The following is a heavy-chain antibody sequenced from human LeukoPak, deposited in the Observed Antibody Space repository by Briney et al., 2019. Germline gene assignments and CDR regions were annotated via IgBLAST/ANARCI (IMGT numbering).Heavy chain of an antibody. J-gene: IGHJ4*02. D-gene: IGHD6-19*01. CDR3: ARVSSGFHDEGYYVGC. Sequence: GASVKVSCTASVYTSTGYYMHSVRQAPGQGLEWMGWINPNSGGTNYAQKFQGRVTMTRDTSISTAYMELSRLRSDDTAVYYCARVSSGFHDEGYYVGCWGQGTLVTVSS. CDR1: VYTSTGYY. V-gene: IGHV1-2*02. CDR2: INPNSGGT.